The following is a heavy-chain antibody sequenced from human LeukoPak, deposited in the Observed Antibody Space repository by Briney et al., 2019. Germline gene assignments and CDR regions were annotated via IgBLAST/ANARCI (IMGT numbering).Heavy chain of an antibody. J-gene: IGHJ4*02. CDR3: AREGAPQLSSYFDH. CDR2: INPNSGGT. Sequence: GASVKVSCRASAYTFTGYYMHWLRQAPGQGLDWMGWINPNSGGTNYAQNFQGRVTMTRDTSISTAYMELSSLRSDDTAMYYCAREGAPQLSSYFDHWGQGTLVTVSS. D-gene: IGHD1-1*01. CDR1: AYTFTGYY. V-gene: IGHV1-2*02.